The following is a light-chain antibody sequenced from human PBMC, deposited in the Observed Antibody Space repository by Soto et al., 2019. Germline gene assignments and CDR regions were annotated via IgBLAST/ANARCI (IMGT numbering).Light chain of an antibody. Sequence: DIQMTQSPSSLSASVGDRVTITCRASQSISRYLSWYQQKPGKAPKLLIYLASSLHSGVSSRFSGSGAGTDFILTISRLQPDEFATYYFRLSSSTLTFGQGTRLEIK. V-gene: IGKV1-39*01. CDR2: LAS. J-gene: IGKJ5*01. CDR3: RLSSSTLT. CDR1: QSISRY.